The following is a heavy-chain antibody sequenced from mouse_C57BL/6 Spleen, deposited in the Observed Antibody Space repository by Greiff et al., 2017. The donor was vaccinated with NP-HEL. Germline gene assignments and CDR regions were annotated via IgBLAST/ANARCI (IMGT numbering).Heavy chain of an antibody. CDR1: GYAFSSYW. Sequence: VMLVESGAELVKPGASVKISCKASGYAFSSYWMNWVKQRPGKGLEWIGQIYPGDGDTNYNGKFKGKATLTADKSSSTAYMQLSSLTSEDSAVYFCARVSNYVLYYAMDYWGQGTSVTVSS. CDR3: ARVSNYVLYYAMDY. V-gene: IGHV1-80*01. CDR2: IYPGDGDT. D-gene: IGHD2-5*01. J-gene: IGHJ4*01.